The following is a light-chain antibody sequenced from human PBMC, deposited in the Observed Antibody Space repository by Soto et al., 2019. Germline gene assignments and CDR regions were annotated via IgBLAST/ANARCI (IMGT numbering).Light chain of an antibody. V-gene: IGKV3D-15*01. Sequence: EIVMTQSPATLSVSPVERATLSCRASQSVSSNLAWYQQKPGQAPRLLIYGASTRATGIPARFSASGSGTDFNLTISSLQSEDFAVYYCQQYNNWPRATFGGGTKVDIK. CDR3: QQYNNWPRAT. CDR1: QSVSSN. J-gene: IGKJ4*01. CDR2: GAS.